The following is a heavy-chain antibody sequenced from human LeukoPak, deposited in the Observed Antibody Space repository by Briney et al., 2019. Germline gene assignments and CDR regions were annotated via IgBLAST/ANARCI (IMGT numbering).Heavy chain of an antibody. J-gene: IGHJ3*02. CDR3: ARDFGVADHDAFDI. CDR1: GYAFTGYY. Sequence: ASVKVSCKASGYAFTGYYMHWVRQAPGQGLEWMGRINPNSGGTNYAQKFQGRVTMTRDTSISTAYMELSRLRSDDTAVYYCARDFGVADHDAFDIWGQGTMVTVSS. CDR2: INPNSGGT. D-gene: IGHD3-3*01. V-gene: IGHV1-2*06.